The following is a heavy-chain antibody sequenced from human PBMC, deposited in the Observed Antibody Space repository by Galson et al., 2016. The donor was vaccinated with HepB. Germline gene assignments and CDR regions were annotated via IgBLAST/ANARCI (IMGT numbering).Heavy chain of an antibody. CDR3: ARAASELDY. V-gene: IGHV3-11*05. D-gene: IGHD6-19*01. J-gene: IGHJ4*02. CDR2: ISSSGSYNT. Sequence: SLRLSCAASGFTLSTYAMSWVRQAPGKGLEWVSYISSSGSYNTNYADSVKGRFTISRDNAKNSLYLQMDSLRVEDTAVYYCARAASELDYWGQGTLVTVSS. CDR1: GFTLSTYA.